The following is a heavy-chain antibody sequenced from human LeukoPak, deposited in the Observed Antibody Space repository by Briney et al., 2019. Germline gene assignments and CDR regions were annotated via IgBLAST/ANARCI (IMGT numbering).Heavy chain of an antibody. CDR1: GGSISSYY. J-gene: IGHJ4*02. D-gene: IGHD3-22*01. V-gene: IGHV4-59*08. Sequence: SETLSLTCTVSGGSISSYYWSWIRQPPGKGLEWIGYIYYSGSTNYNPSLKSRVTISVDTSKNQFSLKLSSVTAADTAVYYCARLEGYYYDSSGLDYWGQGTLVTVSS. CDR3: ARLEGYYYDSSGLDY. CDR2: IYYSGST.